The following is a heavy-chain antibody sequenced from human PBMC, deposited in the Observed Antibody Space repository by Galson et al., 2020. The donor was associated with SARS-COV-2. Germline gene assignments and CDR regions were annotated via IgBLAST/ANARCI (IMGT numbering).Heavy chain of an antibody. D-gene: IGHD3-9*01. CDR2: ITGDTGTL. J-gene: IGHJ4*02. Sequence: GRPLKLSCAASGPPFDDYAIHRVQQHPGKGLPSVPGITGDTGTLDHAYSVHVLLTIPRDNAKNSLYLQMNSLTPDDTAFYYGAKVRRRSDWLLSGFDHWGQGALVTVSS. CDR1: GPPFDDYA. CDR3: AKVRRRSDWLLSGFDH. V-gene: IGHV3-9*01.